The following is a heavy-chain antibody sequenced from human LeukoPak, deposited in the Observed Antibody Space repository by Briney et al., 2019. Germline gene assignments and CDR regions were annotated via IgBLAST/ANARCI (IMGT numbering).Heavy chain of an antibody. CDR1: GASIRSYY. CDR2: VYISGSN. CDR3: ARELGDSSGPEHYHGMDV. V-gene: IGHV4-4*07. D-gene: IGHD6-19*01. J-gene: IGHJ6*02. Sequence: SGTLSLTCTISGASIRSYYWSWIRQPAGKGLEWIGRVYISGSNNYNPSLKSRVTMSVDTSKNQFSLNLNSVTAADTAVYYCARELGDSSGPEHYHGMDVWGQGATVTVSS.